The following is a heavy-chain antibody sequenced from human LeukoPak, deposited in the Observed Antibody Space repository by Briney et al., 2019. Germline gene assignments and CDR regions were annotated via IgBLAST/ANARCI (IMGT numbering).Heavy chain of an antibody. V-gene: IGHV1-8*03. J-gene: IGHJ6*03. D-gene: IGHD6-19*01. CDR3: ARGGPVAVAGNVAMDV. Sequence: EASVTVSFKASGYTFTIYDINWVRQATGQGLEWMGWMNPNSGNTGYAQKFQGRVTITRNTSISTAYMELSSLRSEDTAVYYCARGGPVAVAGNVAMDVWGKGTTVTVSS. CDR1: GYTFTIYD. CDR2: MNPNSGNT.